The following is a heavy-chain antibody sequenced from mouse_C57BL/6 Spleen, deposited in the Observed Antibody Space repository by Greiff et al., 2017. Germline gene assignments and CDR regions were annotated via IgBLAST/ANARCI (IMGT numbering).Heavy chain of an antibody. CDR3: ARSPTTVVARYFDV. CDR1: GYTFTSYW. D-gene: IGHD1-1*01. Sequence: QVQLKQPGAELVRPGTSVKLSCKASGYTFTSYWMHWVKQRPGQGLEWIGVIDPSDSYTNYNQKFKGKATLTVDTSSSTAYMQLSSLTSEDSAVYYCARSPTTVVARYFDVWGTGTTVTVSS. J-gene: IGHJ1*03. V-gene: IGHV1-59*01. CDR2: IDPSDSYT.